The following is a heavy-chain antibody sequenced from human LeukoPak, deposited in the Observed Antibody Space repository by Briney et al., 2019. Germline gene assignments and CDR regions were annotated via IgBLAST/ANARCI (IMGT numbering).Heavy chain of an antibody. CDR1: GYTLTSYG. J-gene: IGHJ6*02. CDR2: ISSYRGYT. CDR3: ARARIRGANLPDYYYGMDV. D-gene: IGHD3-10*01. Sequence: VASVKVSCKASGYTLTSYGFTWVRQAPGQGLEWMGWISSYRGYTNYAQKFQGRVTMTTDTSTRTAYMELRSLRSDDTAVYFCARARIRGANLPDYYYGMDVWGQGTTVTVSS. V-gene: IGHV1-18*01.